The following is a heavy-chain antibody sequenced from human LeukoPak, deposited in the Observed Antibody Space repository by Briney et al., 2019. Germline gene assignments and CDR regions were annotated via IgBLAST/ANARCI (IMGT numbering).Heavy chain of an antibody. Sequence: SETLSLTCTVSGVSVTSDYWSWIRQPPGKGLEWIGYMYYSGSTNYNPSLKSRVTISGDTSKNQFSLKLSSVTAADTAVYYCARRYCSSTSCPIDYWGQGTLVSVSS. CDR2: MYYSGST. D-gene: IGHD2-2*01. J-gene: IGHJ4*02. V-gene: IGHV4-59*08. CDR1: GVSVTSDY. CDR3: ARRYCSSTSCPIDY.